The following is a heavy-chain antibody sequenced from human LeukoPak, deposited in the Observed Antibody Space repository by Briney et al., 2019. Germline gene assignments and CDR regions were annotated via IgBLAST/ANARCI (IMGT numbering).Heavy chain of an antibody. D-gene: IGHD3-22*01. V-gene: IGHV3-30*18. CDR3: AKAGARGRRFSYDSSGGPNWYFDL. CDR1: GFTFSSYG. J-gene: IGHJ2*01. Sequence: GGSLRLSCAASGFTFSSYGMHWVRQAPGKGLEWVAVISYDGSNKYYADSVKGRFTISRDNSKNTLYLQMNSLRAEDTAVYYCAKAGARGRRFSYDSSGGPNWYFDLWGRGTLVTVSS. CDR2: ISYDGSNK.